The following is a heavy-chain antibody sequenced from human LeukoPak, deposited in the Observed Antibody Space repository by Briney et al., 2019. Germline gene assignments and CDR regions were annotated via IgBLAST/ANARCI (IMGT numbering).Heavy chain of an antibody. J-gene: IGHJ4*02. Sequence: ASVKVSCKAAGYTFTSYYMHWVRQPPGQGLEWMGVINPSGGSTSYAQKFQGRVTMTRDTSTSTVYMELSSLRSEDTAVYYCARDKTSSGWTGYYFDYWGQGTLVTVSS. D-gene: IGHD6-19*01. CDR3: ARDKTSSGWTGYYFDY. V-gene: IGHV1-46*01. CDR1: GYTFTSYY. CDR2: INPSGGST.